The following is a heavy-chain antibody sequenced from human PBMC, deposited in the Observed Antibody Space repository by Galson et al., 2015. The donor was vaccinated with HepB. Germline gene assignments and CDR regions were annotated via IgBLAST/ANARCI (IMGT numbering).Heavy chain of an antibody. Sequence: SLRLSCAASGFTFSNAWMSWVRQAPGKGLEWVGRIKSKTDGGTTDYAAPVKGRFTISRDDSKNTLYLQMNSLKTEDTAVYYCTTSLEWLLMGYWGQGTLVTVSS. V-gene: IGHV3-15*01. CDR1: GFTFSNAW. CDR3: TTSLEWLLMGY. CDR2: IKSKTDGGTT. J-gene: IGHJ4*02. D-gene: IGHD3-3*01.